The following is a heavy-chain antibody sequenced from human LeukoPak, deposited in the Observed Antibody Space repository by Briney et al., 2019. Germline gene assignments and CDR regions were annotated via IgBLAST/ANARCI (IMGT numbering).Heavy chain of an antibody. V-gene: IGHV4-4*07. J-gene: IGHJ5*02. D-gene: IGHD6-13*01. CDR1: GGSISSYY. Sequence: PSETLSLTCTVSGGSISSYYWSWIRQPAGKGLEWIGRICTSGSTNYNPSPKSRVTISVDKSKNQFSLKLSSVTAADTAVYYCARHGRGITAHLLGFDPWGQGTLVTVSS. CDR3: ARHGRGITAHLLGFDP. CDR2: ICTSGST.